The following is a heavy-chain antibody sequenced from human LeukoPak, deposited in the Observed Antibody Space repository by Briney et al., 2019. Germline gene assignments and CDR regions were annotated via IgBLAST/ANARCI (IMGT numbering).Heavy chain of an antibody. D-gene: IGHD3-9*01. V-gene: IGHV3-49*03. CDR2: IRRKVYGGTP. CDR3: TRGASPDILTGDY. J-gene: IGHJ4*02. Sequence: PGGSLRLSCAASGFTFSTYAMTWIRQAPGKGLEWVGFIRRKVYGGTPEYAASVKGRFTISRDDSKSIAYLQMNSLKTEDTAVYYCTRGASPDILTGDYWGQGTLVTVSS. CDR1: GFTFSTYA.